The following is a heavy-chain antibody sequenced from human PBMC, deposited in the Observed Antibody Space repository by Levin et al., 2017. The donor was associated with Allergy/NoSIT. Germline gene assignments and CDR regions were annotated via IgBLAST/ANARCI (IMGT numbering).Heavy chain of an antibody. V-gene: IGHV3-33*01. Sequence: GESLKISCAASGFTFSSFGIHWVRQAPGKGLEWVALIWYDGSNKYYADSVKGRFTISRDNPKNTLYLQVNSLRAEDTAVYYWARGAADGTYNYYYYMDVWGKGTTVTVSS. CDR2: IWYDGSNK. CDR1: GFTFSSFG. CDR3: ARGAADGTYNYYYYMDV. J-gene: IGHJ6*03. D-gene: IGHD6-13*01.